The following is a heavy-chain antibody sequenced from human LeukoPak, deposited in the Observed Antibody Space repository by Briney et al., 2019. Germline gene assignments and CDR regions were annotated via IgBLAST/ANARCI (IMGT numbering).Heavy chain of an antibody. CDR3: AKDSRYYGSGSYLDY. CDR2: ISWNSGSI. Sequence: PGGSLRLSCAASGFTLDEYAMHWVRQAPRKGLEWVSGISWNSGSIGYADSVKGRFTISRDNAKNSLYLQMNSLRAEDMALYYCAKDSRYYGSGSYLDYWGQGTLVTVSS. V-gene: IGHV3-9*03. D-gene: IGHD3-10*01. CDR1: GFTLDEYA. J-gene: IGHJ4*02.